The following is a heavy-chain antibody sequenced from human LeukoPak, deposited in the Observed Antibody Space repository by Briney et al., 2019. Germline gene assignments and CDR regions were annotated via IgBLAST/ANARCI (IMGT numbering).Heavy chain of an antibody. CDR3: AREMNYGDYFDY. Sequence: SGRSLRLSCAASGFTFSTYVMHWVRQAPGKGLEWVAVIWYDGSKKDYADSVKGRFTISRDNSKNTLYLQMNSLRAEDTAVYYCAREMNYGDYFDYWGQGTLVTVSS. CDR2: IWYDGSKK. D-gene: IGHD4-17*01. CDR1: GFTFSTYV. J-gene: IGHJ4*02. V-gene: IGHV3-33*01.